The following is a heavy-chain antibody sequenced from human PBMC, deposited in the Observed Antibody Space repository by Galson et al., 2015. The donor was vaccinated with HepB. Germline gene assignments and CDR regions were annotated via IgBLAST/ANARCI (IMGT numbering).Heavy chain of an antibody. CDR1: GFTFSSYG. CDR3: AKDRSSGTSYYYFDL. D-gene: IGHD6-19*01. CDR2: FPDSGSRP. J-gene: IGHJ2*01. V-gene: IGHV3-23*01. Sequence: SPRLSCAASGFTFSSYGMSWFRQAPGKGLKWVSGFPDSGSRPYYADSVRGRFTVSRDDSNNTLYLQMNSLRAEDTAIYYCAKDRSSGTSYYYFDLWGRGTLVTVSS.